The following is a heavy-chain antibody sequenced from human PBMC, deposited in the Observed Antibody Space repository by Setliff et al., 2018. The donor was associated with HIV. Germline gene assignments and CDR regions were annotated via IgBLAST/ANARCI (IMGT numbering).Heavy chain of an antibody. J-gene: IGHJ6*03. Sequence: PSETLSLTCTVSGDSITTGVYYWGWIRQPAGQGLEWIGHIYASDNSGSTSYNPSLNSRVTISLDTSKNQFSLKLSSVTAADTAVYYCARVVVAATGAYYYYYYMDVWGKGTTVTVSS. D-gene: IGHD2-15*01. CDR2: IYASDNSGST. CDR3: ARVVVAATGAYYYYYYMDV. V-gene: IGHV4-61*09. CDR1: GDSITTGVYY.